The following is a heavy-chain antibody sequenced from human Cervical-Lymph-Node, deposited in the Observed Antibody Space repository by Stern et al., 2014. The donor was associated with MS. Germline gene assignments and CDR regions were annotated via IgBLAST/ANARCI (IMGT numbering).Heavy chain of an antibody. V-gene: IGHV3-33*01. J-gene: IGHJ3*02. CDR1: GFTFSSYG. CDR2: IWYDGTNK. CDR3: ATTVTKTKYDAFDI. Sequence: VQLVESGGGVVQPGRSLRLSCAASGFTFSSYGIHWVRQAPGKGLEWVAVIWYDGTNKYYAESVKGRFTISRDNSKNTLYLQMNSLRAEDSAVYYCATTVTKTKYDAFDIWGQGTMVTVSS. D-gene: IGHD4-17*01.